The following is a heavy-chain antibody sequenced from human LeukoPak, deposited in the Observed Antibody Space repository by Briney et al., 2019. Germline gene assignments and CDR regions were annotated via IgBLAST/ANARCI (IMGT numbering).Heavy chain of an antibody. V-gene: IGHV1-8*01. CDR1: GYTFTSYD. D-gene: IGHD2-15*01. CDR2: MNPNSGNT. CDR3: ARGYCSGGSCYYFWFDP. Sequence: ASVTASCKASGYTFTSYDMYWVRQATGQGLEWMGWMNPNSGNTGYAQKFQGRVTMTRNTSISTAYMELSSLRSEDTAVYYCARGYCSGGSCYYFWFDPWGQGTLVTVSS. J-gene: IGHJ5*02.